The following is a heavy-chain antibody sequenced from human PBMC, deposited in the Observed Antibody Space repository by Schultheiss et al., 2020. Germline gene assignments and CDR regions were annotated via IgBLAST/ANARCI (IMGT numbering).Heavy chain of an antibody. CDR3: ARGHDFWSGYTNWFDP. V-gene: IGHV4-31*03. Sequence: LRLSCTVSGGSISSGGYYWSWIRQHPGKGLEWIGYIYYSGSTYYNPSLKSRVTISVDTSKNQFSLKLSSVTAADTAVYYCARGHDFWSGYTNWFDPWGQGTLVTVSS. CDR1: GGSISSGGYY. D-gene: IGHD3-3*01. CDR2: IYYSGST. J-gene: IGHJ5*02.